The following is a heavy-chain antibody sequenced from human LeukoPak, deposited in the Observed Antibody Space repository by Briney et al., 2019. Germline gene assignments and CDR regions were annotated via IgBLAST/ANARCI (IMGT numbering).Heavy chain of an antibody. V-gene: IGHV3-15*01. CDR2: IKSKTGGGTT. Sequence: KPGGSLRLSCAASGFTFSNAWMSWVRQAPGKGLEWVGRIKSKTGGGTTDYAAPVKGRFTISRDDSKNTLYLQMNSLKTEDTAVYYCTTIAVAGTGSDYFDYWGQGTLVTVSS. J-gene: IGHJ4*02. D-gene: IGHD6-19*01. CDR3: TTIAVAGTGSDYFDY. CDR1: GFTFSNAW.